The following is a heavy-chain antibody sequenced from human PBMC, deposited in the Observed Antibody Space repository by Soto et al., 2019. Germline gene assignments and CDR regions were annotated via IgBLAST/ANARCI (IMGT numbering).Heavy chain of an antibody. V-gene: IGHV2-26*01. CDR3: ARIIKGYCSSTSCYCFDP. J-gene: IGHJ5*02. D-gene: IGHD2-2*01. CDR1: GFSLSNARMG. CDR2: IFSNDEK. Sequence: KESGPVLVKPTETLTLTCTVSGFSLSNARMGVSWIRQPPGKALEWLAHIFSNDEKSYSTSLKSRLTISKDTSKSQVVLTMTNMDPVDTATYYCARIIKGYCSSTSCYCFDPWGQGTLVTVSS.